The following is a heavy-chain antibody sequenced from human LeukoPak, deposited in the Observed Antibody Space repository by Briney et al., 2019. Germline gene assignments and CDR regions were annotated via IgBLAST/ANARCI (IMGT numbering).Heavy chain of an antibody. J-gene: IGHJ5*02. CDR3: AKDRSSSSWFENWFDP. CDR1: GFTFSGYG. D-gene: IGHD6-13*01. V-gene: IGHV3-30*18. CDR2: ISYDGSNK. Sequence: RPGRSLRLSCAASGFTFSGYGMHWVRQAPGKGLEWVAVISYDGSNKYYADSVKGRFTISRDNSKNTLYLQMNSLRAEDTAVYYCAKDRSSSSWFENWFDPWGQGTLVTVSS.